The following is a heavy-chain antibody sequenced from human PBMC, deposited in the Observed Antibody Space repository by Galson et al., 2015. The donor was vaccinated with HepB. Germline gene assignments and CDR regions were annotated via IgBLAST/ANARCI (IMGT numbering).Heavy chain of an antibody. D-gene: IGHD2-15*01. CDR3: ANLGYWGNHNCYVTS. CDR2: IYQHGTT. CDR1: GASITSRNW. V-gene: IGHV4-4*02. Sequence: SETLSLTCAVSGASITSRNWWTWVRQSPGRGLEWIGEIYQHGTTNYNPSHESRVTISIDTSKNQFSLSLKSVTAADPAGYYSANLGYWGNHNCYVTSWGPGTLVTVSS. J-gene: IGHJ5*02.